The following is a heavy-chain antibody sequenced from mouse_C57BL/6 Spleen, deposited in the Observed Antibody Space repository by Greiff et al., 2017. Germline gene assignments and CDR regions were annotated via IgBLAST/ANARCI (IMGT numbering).Heavy chain of an antibody. V-gene: IGHV5-16*01. Sequence: EVKLMESEGGLVQPGSSMKLSCTASGFTFSDYYMAWVRQVPEKGLEWVANINYDGSSTYYLDSLKSRFIISRDNAKNILYLKMSSLKSEDTATYYCAREGGNYGDWYFDVWGTGTTVTVSS. D-gene: IGHD2-1*01. CDR2: INYDGSST. J-gene: IGHJ1*03. CDR3: AREGGNYGDWYFDV. CDR1: GFTFSDYY.